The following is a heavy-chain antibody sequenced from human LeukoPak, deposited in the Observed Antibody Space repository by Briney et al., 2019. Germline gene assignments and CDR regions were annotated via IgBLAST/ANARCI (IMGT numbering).Heavy chain of an antibody. D-gene: IGHD6-13*01. CDR1: GFTFSSYW. CDR3: ARDPIAAAGTPDY. J-gene: IGHJ4*02. Sequence: GGSLRLSCAASGFTFSSYWMSWVRQAPGKGLEWVANIKQDGSEKYYVDSVKGRFTISRDNAKNPLYLQMNSLRAEDTAVYYCARDPIAAAGTPDYWGQGTLVTVSS. V-gene: IGHV3-7*01. CDR2: IKQDGSEK.